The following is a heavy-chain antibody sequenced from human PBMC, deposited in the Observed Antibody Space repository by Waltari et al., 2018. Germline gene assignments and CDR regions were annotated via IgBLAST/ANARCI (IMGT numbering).Heavy chain of an antibody. CDR3: AREGAYGDGVDY. J-gene: IGHJ4*02. V-gene: IGHV1-69*01. D-gene: IGHD4-17*01. CDR2: IIPIFGTA. Sequence: QVQLVQSGAEVKKPGSSVKVSCQASGGTFSSYASSWVRQAPGQGLAWMGGIIPIFGTANYAQKFQGRVTITADESTSTAYMELSSLRSEDTAVYYCAREGAYGDGVDYWGQGTLVTVSS. CDR1: GGTFSSYA.